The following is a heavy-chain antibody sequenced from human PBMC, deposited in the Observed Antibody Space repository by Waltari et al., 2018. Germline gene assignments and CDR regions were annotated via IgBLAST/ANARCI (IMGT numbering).Heavy chain of an antibody. D-gene: IGHD5-12*01. CDR1: GFTVSSNY. CDR3: ARGRGVEMATTWGY. J-gene: IGHJ4*02. Sequence: EVQLVESGGGLIQPGGSLRLSCAASGFTVSSNYMSWVRQAPGKGLEWVSVIYSGGSTYYADSVKGRFTISRDNSKNTLYLQMNSLRAEDTAVYYCARGRGVEMATTWGYWGQGTLVTVSS. V-gene: IGHV3-53*01. CDR2: IYSGGST.